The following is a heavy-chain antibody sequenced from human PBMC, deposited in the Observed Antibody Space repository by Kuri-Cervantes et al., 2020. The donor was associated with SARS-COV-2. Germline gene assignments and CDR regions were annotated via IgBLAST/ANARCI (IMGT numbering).Heavy chain of an antibody. V-gene: IGHV4-59*10. CDR3: ARAPRDGYNWGALDI. D-gene: IGHD5-24*01. CDR1: GGSFSGYY. CDR2: IYTSGST. Sequence: SCAVYGGSFSGYYWSWIRQPAGKGLEWIGRIYTSGSTNYNPSLKSRVTMSVDTSKNQFSLKLSSVTAADTAVYYCARAPRDGYNWGALDIWGQGTMVTVSS. J-gene: IGHJ3*02.